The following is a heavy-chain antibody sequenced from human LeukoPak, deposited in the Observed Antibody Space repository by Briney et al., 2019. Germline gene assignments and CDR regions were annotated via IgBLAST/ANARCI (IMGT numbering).Heavy chain of an antibody. CDR2: ILGSGRSA. CDR3: SKWGDYDVLSGYYVPYF. J-gene: IGHJ4*02. CDR1: GFTFNYYA. V-gene: IGHV3-23*01. D-gene: IGHD3-3*01. Sequence: GASLILSSAASGFTFNYYAMSWGRQAPGKVQGWVSAILGSGRSAYYADSVKDRFTISRDNSKNSLFLQMNSLRVEYTALYYCSKWGDYDVLSGYYVPYFWGQGTLVTVSA.